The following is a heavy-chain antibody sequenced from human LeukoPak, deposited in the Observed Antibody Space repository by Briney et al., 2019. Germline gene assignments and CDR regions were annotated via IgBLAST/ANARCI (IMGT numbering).Heavy chain of an antibody. CDR1: GFTVSSNY. CDR2: IYSGGST. CDR3: ARDSGDYYGSETLDY. D-gene: IGHD3-10*01. Sequence: PGGSLRLSCAASGFTVSSNYMSWVRQAPGKGLEWVSVIYSGGSTYYADSVKGRFTISRDNSKNTLYLQMNGLRAEDTAVYYCARDSGDYYGSETLDYWGQGTLVTVSS. V-gene: IGHV3-66*01. J-gene: IGHJ4*02.